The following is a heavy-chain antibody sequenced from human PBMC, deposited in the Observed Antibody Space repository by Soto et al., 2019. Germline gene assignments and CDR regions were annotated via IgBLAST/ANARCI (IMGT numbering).Heavy chain of an antibody. V-gene: IGHV3-30*18. CDR2: ISYDGSNK. J-gene: IGHJ4*02. CDR1: GFTFSSYG. D-gene: IGHD1-26*01. CDR3: AKERESGSYGTDY. Sequence: QVQLVESGGCVVQPGRSLRLSCAASGFTFSSYGMHWVRQAPGKGLEWVAVISYDGSNKYYADSVKGRFTISRDNSKNTLYLQMNSLRAEDTAVYYCAKERESGSYGTDYWGQGTLVTVSS.